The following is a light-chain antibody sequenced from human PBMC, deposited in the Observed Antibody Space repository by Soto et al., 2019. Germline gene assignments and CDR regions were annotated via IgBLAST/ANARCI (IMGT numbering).Light chain of an antibody. CDR1: SSDIGGYND. CDR2: EVS. V-gene: IGLV2-14*01. CDR3: SSYTSSSTHVV. Sequence: QSVLTQPASVSGSPGQSITISCTGTSSDIGGYNDVSWYQQYPGKAPQVVIFEVSNRPSGVSNRFSGSKSGNTASLTISGLQAEDEADYYCSSYTSSSTHVVFGGGTKLTVL. J-gene: IGLJ2*01.